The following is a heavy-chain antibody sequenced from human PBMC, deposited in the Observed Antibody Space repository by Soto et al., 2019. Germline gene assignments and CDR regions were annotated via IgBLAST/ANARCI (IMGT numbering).Heavy chain of an antibody. CDR1: GYSISSGYY. V-gene: IGHV4-4*07. J-gene: IGHJ6*02. CDR3: ARDREAGYNFYYGMDV. CDR2: IYTSASI. D-gene: IGHD6-19*01. Sequence: SEPLSLTCAVSGYSISSGYYWGWIRQPAGKGLEWIGRIYTSASINYNPSLRGRVTLSVDTSTNQVSLKLASVTAADTAVYYCARDREAGYNFYYGMDVWGQGTTVTVSS.